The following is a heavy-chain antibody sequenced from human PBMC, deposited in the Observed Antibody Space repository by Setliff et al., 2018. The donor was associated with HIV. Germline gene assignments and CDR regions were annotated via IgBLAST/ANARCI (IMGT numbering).Heavy chain of an antibody. V-gene: IGHV3-23*01. J-gene: IGHJ4*02. CDR3: ANLIGEADTPY. Sequence: PGGSLRLSCAASGFTFSTYAMTWVRQAPGRGLEWVSVISGSGDTTYYSDSVKGRFTISRDNSKNTLYLQMNSLSAEDTALYYCANLIGEADTPYWGQGTLVTVSS. CDR1: GFTFSTYA. CDR2: ISGSGDTT. D-gene: IGHD6-13*01.